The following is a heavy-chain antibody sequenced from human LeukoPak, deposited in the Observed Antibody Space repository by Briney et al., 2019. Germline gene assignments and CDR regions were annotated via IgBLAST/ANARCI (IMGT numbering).Heavy chain of an antibody. J-gene: IGHJ6*02. CDR2: IYYSGST. V-gene: IGHV4-61*01. D-gene: IGHD3-22*01. CDR1: GGSVSSGSYY. CDR3: VRGDSSGYYYYYYGMDV. Sequence: SETLSLTCTVSGGSVSSGSYYWSWIRQPPGKGLEWIGYIYYSGSTNYNPSLKSRVTISVDTSKNQFSLKLTSVTAADTAVYYCVRGDSSGYYYYYYGMDVWGQGTTVTVSS.